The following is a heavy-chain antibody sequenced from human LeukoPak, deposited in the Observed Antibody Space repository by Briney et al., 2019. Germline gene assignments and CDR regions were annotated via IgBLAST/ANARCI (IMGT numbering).Heavy chain of an antibody. V-gene: IGHV1-2*02. D-gene: IGHD3-9*01. CDR2: INPNTGGT. CDR3: ARKGGAVLTGYHY. J-gene: IGHJ4*02. CDR1: GYTFTDYY. Sequence: GASVEVSCKPSGYTFTDYYIHWVRQAPGQGLEWMGWINPNTGGTSYAQRFQGRVTMTRDTSISTAYMELSSLRSDDTAVFYCARKGGAVLTGYHYWGQGTLVTVSS.